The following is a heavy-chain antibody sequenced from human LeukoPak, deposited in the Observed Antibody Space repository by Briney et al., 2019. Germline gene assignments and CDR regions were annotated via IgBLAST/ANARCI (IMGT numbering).Heavy chain of an antibody. J-gene: IGHJ4*02. D-gene: IGHD2-15*01. CDR3: ASIAAPFDY. CDR2: ISGGIT. Sequence: GGSLRLSCAASGFAVSSNYMTWVRQAPGKGLEWVSVISGGITYYADSRKGRFTISRDNSKNTLHLQMNSLRAEDTAVYYCASIAAPFDYWGQGTLVTVSS. CDR1: GFAVSSNY. V-gene: IGHV3-38-3*01.